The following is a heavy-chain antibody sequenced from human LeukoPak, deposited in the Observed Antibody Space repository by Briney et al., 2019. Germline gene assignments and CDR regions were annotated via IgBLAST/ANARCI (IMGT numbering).Heavy chain of an antibody. CDR2: IYSGGST. CDR3: TRVSTLAYCGGDCYSDY. CDR1: GFTFSAYA. J-gene: IGHJ4*02. Sequence: PGGSLRLSCAASGFTFSAYAITWVRQAPGKGLEWVSVIYSGGSTYYADSVKGRFAISRDNSKNTLYLQMNSLRVEDTAVYYCTRVSTLAYCGGDCYSDYWGQGTLVTVSS. D-gene: IGHD2-21*02. V-gene: IGHV3-53*01.